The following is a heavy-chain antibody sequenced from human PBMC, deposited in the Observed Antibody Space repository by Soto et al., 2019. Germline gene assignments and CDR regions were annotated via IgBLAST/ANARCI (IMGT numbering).Heavy chain of an antibody. CDR1: GFTFSSYA. J-gene: IGHJ4*02. V-gene: IGHV3-23*01. CDR2: ISGSGGST. Sequence: AGGSLRLSCAASGFTFSSYAMSWVRQAPGKGLEWVSAISGSGGSTYYADSVKGRFTISRDNSKNTLYLQMNSLRAEDTAVYYCAKGALHYDSSGPGYWGQGTLVTVSS. D-gene: IGHD3-22*01. CDR3: AKGALHYDSSGPGY.